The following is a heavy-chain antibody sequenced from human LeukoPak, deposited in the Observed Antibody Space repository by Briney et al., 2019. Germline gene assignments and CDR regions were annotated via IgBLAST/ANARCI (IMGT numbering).Heavy chain of an antibody. CDR1: GGSISSSYY. CDR3: ARMTLAHYFDY. CDR2: IYYRGTT. Sequence: PSETLSLTCTVSGGSISSSYYWAWIRQPPGKGLEWIGNIYYRGTTYYTPSLKSRLTISVDTSKNQFSLKLSSVTATDTAVYYCARMTLAHYFDYWGQGTLVSVSS. V-gene: IGHV4-39*01. J-gene: IGHJ4*02.